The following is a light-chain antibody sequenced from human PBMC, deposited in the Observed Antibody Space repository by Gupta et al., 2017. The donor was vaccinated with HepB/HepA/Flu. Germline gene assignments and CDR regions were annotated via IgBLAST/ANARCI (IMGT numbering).Light chain of an antibody. CDR3: NSRDTSGNFLV. Sequence: SSELTQDPAVSVALGQTVRITCQGDSLRNYYASWYQQKPGQAPVLVIYGENNRPSGIPERISGSTSGTTASLTITGAQAEDEADYYCNSRDTSGNFLVFGGGTKLTVL. V-gene: IGLV3-19*01. CDR1: SLRNYY. CDR2: GEN. J-gene: IGLJ2*01.